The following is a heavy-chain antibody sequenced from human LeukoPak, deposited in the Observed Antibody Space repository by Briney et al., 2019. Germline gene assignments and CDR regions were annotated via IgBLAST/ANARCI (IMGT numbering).Heavy chain of an antibody. CDR2: IRYDGSNK. D-gene: IGHD5-18*01. CDR3: AAGHNYGYGEY. V-gene: IGHV3-30*02. CDR1: GFTVSSNY. Sequence: GGSLRLSCAASGFTVSSNYMSWVRQAPGKGLKWVAFIRYDGSNKYYADSVKGRFTISRDNSKNTLYLQMNSLRAEDTAVYYCAAGHNYGYGEYWGQGTLVTVSS. J-gene: IGHJ4*02.